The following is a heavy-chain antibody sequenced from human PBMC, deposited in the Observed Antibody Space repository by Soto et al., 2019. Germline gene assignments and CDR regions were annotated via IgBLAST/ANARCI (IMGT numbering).Heavy chain of an antibody. J-gene: IGHJ4*02. Sequence: EVQLVESGGGLVQPGGSLRLSCADSGFTFSSYSMNWFRQAPGKGLEWVSYIICGSSTMYYAYSVKGRFTISRDNAKNALHLQMKILRAEDTAVYYIARGGMRGRGDYWGQITQVTVSS. D-gene: IGHD3-10*01. V-gene: IGHV3-48*01. CDR1: GFTFSSYS. CDR2: IICGSSTM. CDR3: ARGGMRGRGDY.